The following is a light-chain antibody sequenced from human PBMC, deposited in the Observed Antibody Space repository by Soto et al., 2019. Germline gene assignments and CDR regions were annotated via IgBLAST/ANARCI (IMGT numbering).Light chain of an antibody. CDR3: QQGSSTPFT. CDR2: AAS. CDR1: QSITTS. J-gene: IGKJ3*01. V-gene: IGKV1-39*01. Sequence: DIQMTQSPSSLSASVGDRVTITCRASQSITTSLNWYQHKPGKAPKLLICAASSLPSGVPSRFSGSGSGTEFTLTISSLQPEDSATYYCQQGSSTPFTFGPGTKVDIK.